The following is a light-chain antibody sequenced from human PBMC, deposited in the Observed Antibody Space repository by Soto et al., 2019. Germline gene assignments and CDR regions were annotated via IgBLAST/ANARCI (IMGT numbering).Light chain of an antibody. CDR1: SSDVGGYNY. Sequence: QSALTQPRSVSGSPGQSVTISCAGTSSDVGGYNYVSWYQQLPGKAPKLMIYDVTKRPSGVPHRFSGSKSGNTASLTISGLQAEDEADYYCCSYAGTNTFVFGAGTKVTVL. CDR2: DVT. CDR3: CSYAGTNTFV. J-gene: IGLJ1*01. V-gene: IGLV2-11*01.